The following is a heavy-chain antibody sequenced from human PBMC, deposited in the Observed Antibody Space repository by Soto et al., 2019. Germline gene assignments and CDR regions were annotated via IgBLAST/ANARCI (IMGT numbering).Heavy chain of an antibody. Sequence: GGSLRLSCAASGFTVSNNYMSWVRQAPGTGLEWVSTSYRGGGTFYADSVKGRFTISRDESKNTLFLQMTNMRADDTAVYYCAKARGADMTTVVTPFDLWGQGALVTVSS. V-gene: IGHV3-53*01. D-gene: IGHD4-17*01. CDR1: GFTVSNNY. CDR2: SYRGGGT. J-gene: IGHJ4*02. CDR3: AKARGADMTTVVTPFDL.